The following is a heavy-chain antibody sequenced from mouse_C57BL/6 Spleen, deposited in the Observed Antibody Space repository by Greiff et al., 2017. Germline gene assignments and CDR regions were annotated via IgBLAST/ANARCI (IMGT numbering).Heavy chain of an antibody. CDR1: GFSFNTYA. J-gene: IGHJ3*01. CDR2: IRSKSNNYAT. CDR3: VRHNDYDEGLAY. V-gene: IGHV10-1*01. Sequence: EVQLVESGGGLVQPKGSLKLSCAASGFSFNTYAMNWVRQAPGKGLEWVARIRSKSNNYATYYADSVKDRFTISRDDSESMLYLQMNNLKTEDTAMYYCVRHNDYDEGLAYWGQGTLVTVSA. D-gene: IGHD2-4*01.